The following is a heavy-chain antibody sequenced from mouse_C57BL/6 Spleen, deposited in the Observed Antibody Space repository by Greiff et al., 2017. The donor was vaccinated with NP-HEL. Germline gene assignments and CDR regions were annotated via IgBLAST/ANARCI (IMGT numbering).Heavy chain of an antibody. Sequence: EVKLMESGGDLVKPGGSLKLSCAASGFTFSSYGMSWVRQTPDKRLEWVATISSGGRYTYYPDSVKGRFTISRNNCKNTLYLQMSSLKSEDTAMYYCARQEDDYDVCYFDVWGTGTTVTVSS. CDR3: ARQEDDYDVCYFDV. D-gene: IGHD2-4*01. CDR1: GFTFSSYG. V-gene: IGHV5-6*01. CDR2: ISSGGRYT. J-gene: IGHJ1*03.